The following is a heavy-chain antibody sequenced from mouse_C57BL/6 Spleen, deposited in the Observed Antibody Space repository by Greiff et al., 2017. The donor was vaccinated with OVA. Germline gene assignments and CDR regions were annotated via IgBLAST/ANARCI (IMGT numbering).Heavy chain of an antibody. D-gene: IGHD2-10*02. Sequence: QVQLKQSGAELARPGASVKLSCKASGYTFTSYGISWVKQRTGQGLEWIGEIYPRSGNTYYNEKFKGKATLTADKSSSTAYMELRSLTSEDSAVYFCARVWSYYFDYWGQGTTLTVSS. CDR1: GYTFTSYG. V-gene: IGHV1-81*01. CDR2: IYPRSGNT. J-gene: IGHJ2*01. CDR3: ARVWSYYFDY.